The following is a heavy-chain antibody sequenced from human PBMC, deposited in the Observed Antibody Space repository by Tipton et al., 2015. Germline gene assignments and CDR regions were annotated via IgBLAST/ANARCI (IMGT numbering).Heavy chain of an antibody. D-gene: IGHD3-9*01. V-gene: IGHV4-31*03. Sequence: LRLSCTVSGGSISRGGSYWSWIRQHPGKGLEWIGYMYYSGNTNYNPSLMSRLTISVDKSKNQFSLKLSSVTAADTAVYFCARDGRYDILTGHSHQYGMDVWGQGTTVTVSS. CDR3: ARDGRYDILTGHSHQYGMDV. CDR1: GGSISRGGSY. J-gene: IGHJ6*02. CDR2: MYYSGNT.